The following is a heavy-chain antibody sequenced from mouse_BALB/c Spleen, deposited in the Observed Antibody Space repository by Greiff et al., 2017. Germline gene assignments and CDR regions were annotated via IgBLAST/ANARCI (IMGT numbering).Heavy chain of an antibody. V-gene: IGHV5-6-2*01. D-gene: IGHD1-1*01. CDR1: GFTFSSYY. Sequence: EVQRVESGGGLVKLGGSLKLSCAASGFTFSSYYMSWVRQTPEKRLELVAAINSNGGSTYYPDTVKGRFTISRDNAKNTLYLQMSSLKSEDTALYYCARHYYGSFPLWYFDVWGAGTTVTVSS. J-gene: IGHJ1*01. CDR2: INSNGGST. CDR3: ARHYYGSFPLWYFDV.